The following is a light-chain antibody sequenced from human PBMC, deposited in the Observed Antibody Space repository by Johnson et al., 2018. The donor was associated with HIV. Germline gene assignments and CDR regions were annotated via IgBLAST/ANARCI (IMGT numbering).Light chain of an antibody. CDR1: TSNIGKSY. Sequence: QSVLTQPPSVSAAPGQKVTISCSGSTSNIGKSYVSWYQQLPGTAPKLLIYENNKRPSGIPDRFSGSKSGTSATLGITGLQTGDEADYYCGTWDSSLSLLYVFASETKVTVL. J-gene: IGLJ1*01. CDR2: ENN. CDR3: GTWDSSLSLLYV. V-gene: IGLV1-51*02.